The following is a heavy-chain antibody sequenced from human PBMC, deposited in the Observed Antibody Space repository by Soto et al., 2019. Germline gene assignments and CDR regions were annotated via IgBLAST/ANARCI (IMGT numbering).Heavy chain of an antibody. V-gene: IGHV1-2*02. Sequence: ASVKVSCKASGYTFTGYYMHWVRQAPGQGLEWMGWINPNSGGTNYAQKFQGRVTMTRDRSISTAYMELSRLRSDDTAVYYCARDVVPAATTLYYYYYGMDVWGQGTTVTVSS. CDR2: INPNSGGT. D-gene: IGHD2-2*01. J-gene: IGHJ6*02. CDR1: GYTFTGYY. CDR3: ARDVVPAATTLYYYYYGMDV.